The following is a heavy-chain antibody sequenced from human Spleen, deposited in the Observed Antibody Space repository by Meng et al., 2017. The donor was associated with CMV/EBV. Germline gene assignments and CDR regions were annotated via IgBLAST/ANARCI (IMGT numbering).Heavy chain of an antibody. D-gene: IGHD2-2*01. CDR1: GYTFTSYG. CDR3: ARDRGYCSSTRCYWVVSPSSYGMDV. V-gene: IGHV1-18*01. Sequence: ASVKVSCTASGYTFTSYGISWVRQAPGQGLEWMGWISAYNGNTNYAQKFQGRVTMTTDTSTNTAYMDLRSLRSDDTAVYYCARDRGYCSSTRCYWVVSPSSYGMDVWGQGTTVTVSS. J-gene: IGHJ6*02. CDR2: ISAYNGNT.